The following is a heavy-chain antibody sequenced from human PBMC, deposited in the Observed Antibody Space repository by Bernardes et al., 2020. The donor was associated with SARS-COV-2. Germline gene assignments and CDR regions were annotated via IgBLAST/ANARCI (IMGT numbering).Heavy chain of an antibody. CDR1: GGSISSYY. J-gene: IGHJ6*02. D-gene: IGHD6-19*01. Sequence: SETLSLTCTVSGGSISSYYWSWIRQPAGKGLEWIGRIYTSGSTNYNPSLKSRVTMSVDTSKNQFSLKLSSVTAADTAVYYCARVTAVAGNYFYYGMDVWGPGTTVTVSS. CDR3: ARVTAVAGNYFYYGMDV. CDR2: IYTSGST. V-gene: IGHV4-4*07.